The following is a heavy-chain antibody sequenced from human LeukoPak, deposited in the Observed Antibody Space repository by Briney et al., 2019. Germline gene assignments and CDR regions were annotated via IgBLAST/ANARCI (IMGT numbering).Heavy chain of an antibody. CDR3: AREGGGFDF. V-gene: IGHV4-39*07. CDR2: IFYSGST. D-gene: IGHD3-16*01. Sequence: PSETLSLTCTVSGGSISTSSYYWVWVRQPPGKGLEWIGNIFYSGSTYYSPSLKSRVTISLDTSRNQFSLKLSSVTAADTAVYYCAREGGGFDFWGQGTLVTVSS. CDR1: GGSISTSSYY. J-gene: IGHJ4*02.